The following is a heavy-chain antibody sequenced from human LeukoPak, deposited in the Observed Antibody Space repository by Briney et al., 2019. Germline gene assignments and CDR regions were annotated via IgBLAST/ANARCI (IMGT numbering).Heavy chain of an antibody. CDR3: AKDERNWNYNLASQTYD. Sequence: GGSLKLSCAASGFTFSGSAMHWVRQASGKGLEWVGRIRSKANSYATAYAASVKGRFTISRDDSKNTAYLQMSSLKTEDTAVYYCAKDERNWNYNLASQTYDWGQGTLVTVSS. V-gene: IGHV3-73*01. D-gene: IGHD1-7*01. CDR1: GFTFSGSA. CDR2: IRSKANSYAT. J-gene: IGHJ4*02.